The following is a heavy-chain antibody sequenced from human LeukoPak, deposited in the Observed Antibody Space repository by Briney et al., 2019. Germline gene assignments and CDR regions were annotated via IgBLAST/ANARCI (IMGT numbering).Heavy chain of an antibody. J-gene: IGHJ3*02. CDR3: ARIIDSSGYPGAFDI. CDR2: ISYDGSNK. Sequence: GGSLRLSCAASGFTFSSYAMHWVRQAPGKGLEWVAVISYDGSNKYYADSVKGRFTISRDNSKNTLYLQMNRLRAEDTAVYYCARIIDSSGYPGAFDIWGQGTMVTVSS. D-gene: IGHD3-22*01. V-gene: IGHV3-30*04. CDR1: GFTFSSYA.